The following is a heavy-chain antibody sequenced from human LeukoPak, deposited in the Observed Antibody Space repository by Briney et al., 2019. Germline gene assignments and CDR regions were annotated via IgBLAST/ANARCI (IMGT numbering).Heavy chain of an antibody. Sequence: GGSLRLSCAASGFIVSNYCMGWVRQAPGKGLEWVAYIKQDASETYYVDSVRGRFSISRDNAKNSLFLQMNSLRAEDTAVYYCATDPSGPSDSSGWYYFDNWGQGTLVTVSS. J-gene: IGHJ4*02. D-gene: IGHD6-19*01. CDR3: ATDPSGPSDSSGWYYFDN. CDR1: GFIVSNYC. V-gene: IGHV3-7*01. CDR2: IKQDASET.